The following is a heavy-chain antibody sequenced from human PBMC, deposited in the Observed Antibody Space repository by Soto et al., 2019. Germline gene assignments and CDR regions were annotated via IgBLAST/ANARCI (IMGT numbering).Heavy chain of an antibody. CDR3: ARAHYDFWSGYYDYYFDY. D-gene: IGHD3-3*01. Sequence: PGGSLRLSCAASGFTFSDYYMSWIRQAPGKGLEWVSYISSSGSTIYYADSVKGRFTISRDNAKNSLYLQMNSLRAEDTAVYYCARAHYDFWSGYYDYYFDYWGQGTLVTVSS. CDR2: ISSSGSTI. J-gene: IGHJ4*02. V-gene: IGHV3-11*01. CDR1: GFTFSDYY.